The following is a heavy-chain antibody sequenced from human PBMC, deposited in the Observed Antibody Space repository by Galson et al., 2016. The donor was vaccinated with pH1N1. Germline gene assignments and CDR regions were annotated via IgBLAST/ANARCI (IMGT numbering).Heavy chain of an antibody. V-gene: IGHV3-7*01. CDR3: AIFAGTSPG. Sequence: SLRLSCATSGFTFSSYWMSWVRQAPGKGLEWVANIRQDGNEKHYVDSVKGRFTISRDNAKKSLYLQMNSLRVEDTGLYYCAIFAGTSPGWGQGTLVTVSS. CDR1: GFTFSSYW. D-gene: IGHD3-10*01. J-gene: IGHJ4*02. CDR2: IRQDGNEK.